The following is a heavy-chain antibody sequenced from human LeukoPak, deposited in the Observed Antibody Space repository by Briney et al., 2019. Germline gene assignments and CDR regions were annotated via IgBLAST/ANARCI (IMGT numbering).Heavy chain of an antibody. CDR3: ARGGRNSGYDYDY. V-gene: IGHV3-21*01. D-gene: IGHD5-12*01. J-gene: IGHJ4*02. CDR2: ISSSSSYI. Sequence: GGSLRLSCAASGFTFSSYSMNWVRQAPGKGLEWVSSISSSSSYIYYADSVKGRFTISRDNTKNSLYLQMNSLRAEDTAVYYCARGGRNSGYDYDYWGQGTLVTVSS. CDR1: GFTFSSYS.